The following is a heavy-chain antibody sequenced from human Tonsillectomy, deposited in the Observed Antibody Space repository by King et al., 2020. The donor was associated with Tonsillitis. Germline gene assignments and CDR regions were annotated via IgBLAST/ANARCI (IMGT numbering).Heavy chain of an antibody. CDR1: GGSTSSSNW. CDR2: IYHSGST. V-gene: IGHV4-4*02. CDR3: ARAVYYNDSSVVPDAFDI. Sequence: VQLQESGPGLVKPSGTLSLTCAVSGGSTSSSNWWSWVRQPPGKGLEWIGEIYHSGSTNYNPSLKSRVTISVDKSKNQFSLKLSSVTAADTAIYYCARAVYYNDSSVVPDAFDIWGQGTMVTVSS. D-gene: IGHD3-22*01. J-gene: IGHJ3*02.